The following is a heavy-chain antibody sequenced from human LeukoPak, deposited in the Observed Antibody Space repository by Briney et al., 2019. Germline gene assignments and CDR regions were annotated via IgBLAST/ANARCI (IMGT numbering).Heavy chain of an antibody. CDR2: IYTSGNT. CDR1: GGSISSYY. V-gene: IGHV4-4*07. Sequence: SETLSLTCTVAGGSISSYYWSWIRQPAGKRLEWIGRIYTSGNTNYNPSLKSRVTMSVDTSKNQFSLKLSSVTAADTAVYYCARDTYYYGSGSSYFDYWGEGTLVTVSS. D-gene: IGHD3-10*01. J-gene: IGHJ4*02. CDR3: ARDTYYYGSGSSYFDY.